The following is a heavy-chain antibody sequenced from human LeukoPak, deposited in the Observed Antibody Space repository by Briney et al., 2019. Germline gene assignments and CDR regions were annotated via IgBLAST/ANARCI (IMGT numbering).Heavy chain of an antibody. Sequence: GGSLRLSCAASGFTFSSYWMSWVRQAPGKGLEWVANIKQDGSEKYYVDSVKGRFTISRDNAKNSLYLQMNSRRAEDTAVYYCARDSSGYYLYFDYWGQGTLVTVSS. CDR3: ARDSSGYYLYFDY. V-gene: IGHV3-7*01. CDR2: IKQDGSEK. J-gene: IGHJ4*02. CDR1: GFTFSSYW. D-gene: IGHD3-22*01.